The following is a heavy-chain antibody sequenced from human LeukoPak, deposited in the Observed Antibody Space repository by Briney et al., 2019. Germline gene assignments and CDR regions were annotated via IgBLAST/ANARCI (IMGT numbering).Heavy chain of an antibody. D-gene: IGHD4-17*01. Sequence: SETLSLTCAVYGGSFSGYYWSWIRQPPGKGLEWIGYIYYSGSTYYNPSLKSRVTISVDTSKNQFSLKLSSVTAADTAVYYCAREGNGDYFFDYWGQGTLVTVSS. V-gene: IGHV4-30-4*01. CDR3: AREGNGDYFFDY. J-gene: IGHJ4*02. CDR1: GGSFSGYY. CDR2: IYYSGST.